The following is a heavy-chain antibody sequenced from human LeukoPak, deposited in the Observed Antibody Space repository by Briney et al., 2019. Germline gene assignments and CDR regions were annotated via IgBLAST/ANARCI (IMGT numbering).Heavy chain of an antibody. CDR2: LYHSGRI. V-gene: IGHV4-59*12. CDR3: AREVRSAWASFDP. Sequence: SETLSLTCTVSGDSISNYYWSWIRQPPGKGLECIGSLYHSGRIDYNPALKSRVTISVDTSKNQFSLKLTSVTAADTAIYYCAREVRSAWASFDPWGQGTLVTVSS. D-gene: IGHD1-26*01. J-gene: IGHJ5*02. CDR1: GDSISNYY.